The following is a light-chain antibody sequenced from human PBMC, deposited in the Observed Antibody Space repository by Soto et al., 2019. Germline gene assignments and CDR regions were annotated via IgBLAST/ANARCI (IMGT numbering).Light chain of an antibody. Sequence: NFMLTQPHSVSESPGKTVTISCTRSSGSIASNYVQWYQQRPGSAPTTVIYEDNQRPSAVPDRFSGSSDSSSNSASLTISGLKTEDEADYYCQSYDSSNHVVFGGGTKLTVL. V-gene: IGLV6-57*04. CDR2: EDN. J-gene: IGLJ2*01. CDR3: QSYDSSNHVV. CDR1: SGSIASNY.